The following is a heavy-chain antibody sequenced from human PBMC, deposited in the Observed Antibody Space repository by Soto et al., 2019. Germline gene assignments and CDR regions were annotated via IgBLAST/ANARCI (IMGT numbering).Heavy chain of an antibody. V-gene: IGHV4-4*07. D-gene: IGHD1-26*01. CDR1: GGSISSYY. Sequence: KASETLSLTCTVSGGSISSYYWSWIRQPAGKGLEWIGRIYTSGSTNYNPSLKSRVTMSVDTSKNQFSLKLSSVTAADTAVYYCARDKVGAAHQNYYYYGVDVWGQGTTVTVSS. CDR3: ARDKVGAAHQNYYYYGVDV. J-gene: IGHJ6*02. CDR2: IYTSGST.